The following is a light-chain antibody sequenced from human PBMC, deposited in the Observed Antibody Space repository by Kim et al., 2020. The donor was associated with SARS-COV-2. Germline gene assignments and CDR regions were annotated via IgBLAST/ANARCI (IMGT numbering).Light chain of an antibody. J-gene: IGLJ2*01. V-gene: IGLV3-19*01. Sequence: SSELTQDPAVSVALGQTVRITCQGDSLRSYYGSWYQQKPGQAPVLVIYGKNNRPSGIPDRFSGSSSGNTASLTITGAQAQDEADYYCNSRDSSGNQVVFGGGTQLTVL. CDR1: SLRSYY. CDR3: NSRDSSGNQVV. CDR2: GKN.